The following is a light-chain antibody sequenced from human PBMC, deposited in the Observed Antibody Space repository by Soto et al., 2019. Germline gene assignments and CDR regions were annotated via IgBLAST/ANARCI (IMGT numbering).Light chain of an antibody. CDR1: SRDVGDYNF. CDR3: SSYAGSNNWV. J-gene: IGLJ3*02. CDR2: EVS. V-gene: IGLV2-8*01. Sequence: QSALTQPPSASGSPGQSVTISCTGTSRDVGDYNFVSWFQQHPGKAPKLMIYEVSKRPSGVPDRFSGSKSGNTASLTVSGLQAEDEADYYCSSYAGSNNWVFGGGTQVTVL.